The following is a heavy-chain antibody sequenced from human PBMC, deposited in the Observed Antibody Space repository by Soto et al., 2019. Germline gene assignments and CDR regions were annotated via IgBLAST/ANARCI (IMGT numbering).Heavy chain of an antibody. Sequence: ASVKVSCKASGGTFSSYAISWVRQAPGQGLEWMGGIIPIFGTANYAQKFQGRVAITADKSTSTAYMELSSLRSEDTAVYYCAREDIVVVPAAIAYGMDVWGQGTTVTVSS. CDR1: GGTFSSYA. J-gene: IGHJ6*02. CDR2: IIPIFGTA. D-gene: IGHD2-2*01. CDR3: AREDIVVVPAAIAYGMDV. V-gene: IGHV1-69*06.